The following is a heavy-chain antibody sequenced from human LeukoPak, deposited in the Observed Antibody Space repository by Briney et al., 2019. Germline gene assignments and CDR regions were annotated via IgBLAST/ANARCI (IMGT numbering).Heavy chain of an antibody. CDR2: MNPNSGNT. CDR1: GYTFTAHF. V-gene: IGHV1-8*03. D-gene: IGHD3-10*01. J-gene: IGHJ4*02. CDR3: ATYLTRNKSPADY. Sequence: GASVKVSCKDSGYTFTAHFIHWVRQAPGQGLEWMGWMNPNSGNTGYAQKFQGRVTITRNTSISTAYMELSSLRSEDTAVYYCATYLTRNKSPADYWGQGTLVTVSS.